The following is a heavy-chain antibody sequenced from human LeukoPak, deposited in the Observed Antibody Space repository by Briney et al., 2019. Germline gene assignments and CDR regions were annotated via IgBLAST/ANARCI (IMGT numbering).Heavy chain of an antibody. CDR1: GFTFSSYA. Sequence: PGGSLRLSCAASGFTFSSYAMHWVRQAPWKGLEYVSAISSNGGSTYYANSVKGRFTISRDNSKNTLYLQMGSLRAEDMAVYYCARWVYGHMDVWGKGTTVTVSS. CDR2: ISSNGGST. V-gene: IGHV3-64*01. D-gene: IGHD2-8*01. J-gene: IGHJ6*03. CDR3: ARWVYGHMDV.